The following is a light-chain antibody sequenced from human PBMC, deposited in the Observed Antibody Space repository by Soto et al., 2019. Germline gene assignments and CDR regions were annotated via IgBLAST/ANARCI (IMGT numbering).Light chain of an antibody. Sequence: IVLTQSPGNLSLSPGERANLSCRASQSVSSSNLAWYQQKPAQAPSLLIYAASRRAPGITERFSGSGSGTDFTLNISRLEPEDFAVYYCQQYLTSPKTVGQGTKWIS. J-gene: IGKJ1*01. CDR3: QQYLTSPKT. CDR1: QSVSSSN. V-gene: IGKV3-20*01. CDR2: AAS.